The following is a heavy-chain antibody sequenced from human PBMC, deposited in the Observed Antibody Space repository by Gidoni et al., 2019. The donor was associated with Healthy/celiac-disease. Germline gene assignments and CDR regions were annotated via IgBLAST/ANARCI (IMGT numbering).Heavy chain of an antibody. D-gene: IGHD3-10*01. CDR2: INHSGST. CDR3: ARGPLSHYYGSGRAQKYYFDY. CDR1: GGSFSGYY. J-gene: IGHJ4*02. Sequence: QVQLQQWGAGLLKPSETLSLTCAVYGGSFSGYYWSWIRQPPGKGLEWIGEINHSGSTNYNPSLKSRVTISVDTSKNQFSLKLSSVTAADTAVYYCARGPLSHYYGSGRAQKYYFDYWGQGTLVTVSS. V-gene: IGHV4-34*01.